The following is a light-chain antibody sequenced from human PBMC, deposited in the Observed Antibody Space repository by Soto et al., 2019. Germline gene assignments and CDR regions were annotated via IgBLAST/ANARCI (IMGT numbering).Light chain of an antibody. CDR1: SSDVGAYNY. V-gene: IGLV2-14*01. J-gene: IGLJ2*01. CDR2: EVV. Sequence: QAVVTQPASVSGSPGQSITISCTGTSSDVGAYNYVSWYQHHPGKAPKLIIYEVVNRPSGISNRFSGSKSGNTASLAISGLQAEDEADYYCSSYTDSNTVLFGGGTKLTVL. CDR3: SSYTDSNTVL.